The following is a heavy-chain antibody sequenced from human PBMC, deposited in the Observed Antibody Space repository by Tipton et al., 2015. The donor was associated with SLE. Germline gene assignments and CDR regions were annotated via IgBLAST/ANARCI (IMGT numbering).Heavy chain of an antibody. CDR3: AKDLGQATAVSYFFAMDV. CDR2: ISWNGRST. V-gene: IGHV3-9*01. D-gene: IGHD6-13*01. CDR1: GFTFSNYW. Sequence: SLRLSCADSGFTFSNYWMTWVRHVPGKGLEWVSGISWNGRSTVYADSVKGRFTISRDNAKNSLYLQMNSLKTEDTALYFCAKDLGQATAVSYFFAMDVWGQGTTVTVSS. J-gene: IGHJ6*02.